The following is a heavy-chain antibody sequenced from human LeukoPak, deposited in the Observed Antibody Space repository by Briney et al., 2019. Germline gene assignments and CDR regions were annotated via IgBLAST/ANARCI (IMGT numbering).Heavy chain of an antibody. Sequence: SETLSLTCAVYGGSFSGYYWNWIRQPPGKGLEWIREINHSGSTNYNPSLKSRVTISVDTSKNQFSLKLSSVTAADTAVYYCARPGYCSSTSCFQGRGYFDLWGRGTLVTVSS. J-gene: IGHJ2*01. V-gene: IGHV4-34*01. CDR3: ARPGYCSSTSCFQGRGYFDL. D-gene: IGHD2-2*01. CDR1: GGSFSGYY. CDR2: INHSGST.